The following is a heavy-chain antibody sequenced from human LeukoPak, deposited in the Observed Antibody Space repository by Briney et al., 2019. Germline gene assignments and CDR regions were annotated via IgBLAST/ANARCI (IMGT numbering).Heavy chain of an antibody. CDR2: IKENGNEQ. V-gene: IGHV3-7*01. CDR1: GFTFNGYW. CDR3: ARGPGDFDASDI. D-gene: IGHD1-14*01. Sequence: GGSLRLSRAASGFTFNGYWMSWVRQAPGKGPEWVAHIKENGNEQYYADSVEGRFTISRDNAKKSLCLQMSNLRVEDTAVYYCARGPGDFDASDIWGQGTMVTVSS. J-gene: IGHJ3*02.